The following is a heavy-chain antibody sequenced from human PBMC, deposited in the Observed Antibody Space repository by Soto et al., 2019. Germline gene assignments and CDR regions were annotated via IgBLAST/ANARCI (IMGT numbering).Heavy chain of an antibody. J-gene: IGHJ4*02. CDR1: GFTFSSYG. CDR2: IWYDGSNK. V-gene: IGHV3-33*01. CDR3: ARDASSNWHYFDY. Sequence: QVQLVESGGGVVQPGRSLRLSCAASGFTFSSYGMHWVRQAPGKGLEWVAVIWYDGSNKYYADSVKGRFTISRDNSKNTLYLQMNSLRAEDTAVYYCARDASSNWHYFDYWGQGTLVTVSS. D-gene: IGHD6-13*01.